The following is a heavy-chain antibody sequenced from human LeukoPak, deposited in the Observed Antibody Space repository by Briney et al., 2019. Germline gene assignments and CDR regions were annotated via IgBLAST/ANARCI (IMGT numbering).Heavy chain of an antibody. CDR2: IYYSGST. J-gene: IGHJ4*02. V-gene: IGHV4-39*01. D-gene: IGHD3-16*01. CDR3: AGALLGFDY. Sequence: SETLSLTCTVSGGSVSSSSYYWGWIRQPPGKGLEWIGSIYYSGSTYYNPSLKSRVTISVDTSKNQFSLKLSSVTAADTAVYYCAGALLGFDYWGQGTLVTVSS. CDR1: GGSVSSSSYY.